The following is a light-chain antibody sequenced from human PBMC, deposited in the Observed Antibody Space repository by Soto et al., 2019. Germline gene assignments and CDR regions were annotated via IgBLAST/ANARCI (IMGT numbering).Light chain of an antibody. CDR2: FAS. CDR1: QTISNY. J-gene: IGKJ5*01. Sequence: DIQMTQSPSSLSVFLGDRVTITCRASQTISNYLNWYQQRPGKAPKLLIYFASSLQSGVPSRFGGSGSGTDFTLTISSLQPEDFATYYCQQSYGPPITFGQGTRLEIK. CDR3: QQSYGPPIT. V-gene: IGKV1-39*01.